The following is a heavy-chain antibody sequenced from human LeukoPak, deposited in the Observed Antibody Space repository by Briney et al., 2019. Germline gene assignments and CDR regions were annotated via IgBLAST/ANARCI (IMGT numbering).Heavy chain of an antibody. CDR1: GFTFSSYA. Sequence: GGSLRLSCAASGFTFSSYAMSWVRQAPGKGLEWVSAISGSGGSTYYADSVKGRSTISRDNSKNTLYLQMNSLRAEDTAVYYCAKAPSMIVVVNFDYWGQGTLVTVSS. CDR2: ISGSGGST. V-gene: IGHV3-23*01. D-gene: IGHD3-22*01. CDR3: AKAPSMIVVVNFDY. J-gene: IGHJ4*02.